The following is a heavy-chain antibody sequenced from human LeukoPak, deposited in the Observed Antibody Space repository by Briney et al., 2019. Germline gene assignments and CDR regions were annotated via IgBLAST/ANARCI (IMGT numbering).Heavy chain of an antibody. CDR3: VTYYHDQGAFDI. CDR1: GGSISSGGYY. Sequence: SETLSLTCTVSGGSISSGGYYWSWIRQHPGKGLEWIGYIYYSGSTYYNPSLKSRVTISVDTSKNQFSLKLSSVTAADTAVYYCVTYYHDQGAFDIWGQGTMVTVSS. CDR2: IYYSGST. J-gene: IGHJ3*02. D-gene: IGHD3-22*01. V-gene: IGHV4-31*03.